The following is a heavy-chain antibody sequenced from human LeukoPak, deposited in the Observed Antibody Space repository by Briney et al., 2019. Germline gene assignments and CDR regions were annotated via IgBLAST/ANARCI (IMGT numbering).Heavy chain of an antibody. CDR2: ISYDGSNK. CDR3: AGSIVGALVSFDY. D-gene: IGHD1-26*01. J-gene: IGHJ4*02. V-gene: IGHV3-30-3*01. Sequence: PGGSLRLSRAASGFSFSSYAMHWVRQAPGKGLEWVAVISYDGSNKYYADSVKGRFTISRDNSKNTLYLQMDSLRAEDTAVYFCAGSIVGALVSFDYWGQGTLVTVSS. CDR1: GFSFSSYA.